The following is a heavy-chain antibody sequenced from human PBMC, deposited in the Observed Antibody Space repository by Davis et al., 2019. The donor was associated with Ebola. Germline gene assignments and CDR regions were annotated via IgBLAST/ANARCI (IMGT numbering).Heavy chain of an antibody. J-gene: IGHJ1*01. CDR3: ASRGFSSWRPSAEYFQH. Sequence: SVKVSCKASGGTFSSYTISWVRQAPGQGLEWMGRIIPILGIANYAQKFQGRVTITADKSTSTAYMELSSLRSEDTAVYYCASRGFSSWRPSAEYFQHWGQGTLVTVSS. CDR1: GGTFSSYT. V-gene: IGHV1-69*02. D-gene: IGHD6-13*01. CDR2: IIPILGIA.